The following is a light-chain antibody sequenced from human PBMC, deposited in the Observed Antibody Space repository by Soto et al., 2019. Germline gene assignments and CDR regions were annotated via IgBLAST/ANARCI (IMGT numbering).Light chain of an antibody. V-gene: IGKV3-20*01. CDR2: GAS. CDR3: HQYGVSPWT. Sequence: EIVLTQSPGTLSLSPGERATLSCRASQSVSSSYLAWYQQKPGQAPRLLIYGASSRATGIPDRFSGSGSGTDFTLTISTLEPEDFAVYYCHQYGVSPWTFGQGTKVDI. CDR1: QSVSSSY. J-gene: IGKJ1*01.